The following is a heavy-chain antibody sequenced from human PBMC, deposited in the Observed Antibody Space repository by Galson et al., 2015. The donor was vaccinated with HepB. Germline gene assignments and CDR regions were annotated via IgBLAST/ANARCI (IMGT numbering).Heavy chain of an antibody. D-gene: IGHD6-13*01. CDR3: TTVRHSSSWGYYYYGMDV. V-gene: IGHV3-15*07. CDR2: IKSKTDGGTT. Sequence: SLRLSCAASGFTFSNAWMNWVRQAPGKGLEWVGRIKSKTDGGTTDYAAPVKGRFTISRDDSKNTLYLQMNSLKTEDTAVYYCTTVRHSSSWGYYYYGMDVWGQGTTVTVSS. J-gene: IGHJ6*02. CDR1: GFTFSNAW.